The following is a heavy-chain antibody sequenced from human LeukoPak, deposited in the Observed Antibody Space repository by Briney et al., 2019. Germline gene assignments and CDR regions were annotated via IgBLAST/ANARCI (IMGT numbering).Heavy chain of an antibody. CDR1: GFTFDDYA. CDR2: ISWNSGSI. Sequence: PGGSLRLSCAASGFTFDDYAMHWVRQAPGKGLEWVSGISWNSGSIGYADSVKGRFTISRDNAKNSLYLQMNSLRSEDTAVYYCASTPLDSYGYPFGYWGQGTLVTVSS. V-gene: IGHV3-9*01. J-gene: IGHJ4*02. D-gene: IGHD5-18*01. CDR3: ASTPLDSYGYPFGY.